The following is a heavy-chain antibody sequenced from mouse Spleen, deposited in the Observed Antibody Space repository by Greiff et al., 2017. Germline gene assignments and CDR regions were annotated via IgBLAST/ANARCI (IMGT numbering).Heavy chain of an antibody. V-gene: IGHV1-15*01. CDR1: GYTFTDYE. CDR3: RPPWGNYGDAMDY. J-gene: IGHJ4*01. D-gene: IGHD2-1*01. CDR2: IDPETGGT. Sequence: QVQLKQSGAELVRPGASVTLSCKASGYTFTDYEMHWVKQTPVHGLEWIGAIDPETGGTAYNQKFKGKAILTADKSSSTAYMELRSLTSEDSAVYYCRPPWGNYGDAMDYWGQGTSVTVSS.